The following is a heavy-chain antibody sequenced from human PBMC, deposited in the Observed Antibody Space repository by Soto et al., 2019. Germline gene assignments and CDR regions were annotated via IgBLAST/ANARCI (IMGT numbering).Heavy chain of an antibody. V-gene: IGHV3-30-3*01. Sequence: GGSLRLSCAASGFTFSSYAMHWVRQAPGKGLEWVAVISYDGSNKYYADSVKGRFTISRDNSKNTLFLQMNSLRAEDTAVYYCARDRAYNYYYDSSGPYYYYYGMDVWGQGTTVTVSS. CDR1: GFTFSSYA. D-gene: IGHD3-22*01. J-gene: IGHJ6*02. CDR2: ISYDGSNK. CDR3: ARDRAYNYYYDSSGPYYYYYGMDV.